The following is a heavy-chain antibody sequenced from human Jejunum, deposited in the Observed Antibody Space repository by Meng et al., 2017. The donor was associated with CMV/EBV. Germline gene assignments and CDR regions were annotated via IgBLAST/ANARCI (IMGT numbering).Heavy chain of an antibody. Sequence: GFTFSEHYMDWCRQSRGKGLELVCRSRNKASSYTTESSASLRGRFTISRDDSKNSLYLQMNSLKIEDTAVYYCARAGAGTRYFDYWGQGTLVTVSS. CDR2: SRNKASSYTT. CDR1: GFTFSEHY. D-gene: IGHD1-14*01. CDR3: ARAGAGTRYFDY. V-gene: IGHV3-72*01. J-gene: IGHJ4*02.